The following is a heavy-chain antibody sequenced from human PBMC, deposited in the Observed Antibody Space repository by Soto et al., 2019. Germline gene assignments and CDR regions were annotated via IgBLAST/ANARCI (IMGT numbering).Heavy chain of an antibody. CDR3: ERGDYYDSSGVAFDI. D-gene: IGHD3-22*01. Sequence: GGSLRLSCAASGFTVSSNYMSWVRQAPGKGLEWVSGIYSGGSTYYADSVKGRFTISRHNSKNTQNLQMNSLRAEDTAGYYCERGDYYDSSGVAFDIWGQGTMVTVSS. V-gene: IGHV3-53*04. J-gene: IGHJ3*02. CDR1: GFTVSSNY. CDR2: IYSGGST.